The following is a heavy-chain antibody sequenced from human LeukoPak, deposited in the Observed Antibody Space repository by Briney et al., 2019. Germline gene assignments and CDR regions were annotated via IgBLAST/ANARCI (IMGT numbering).Heavy chain of an antibody. CDR1: GFTFSSYS. D-gene: IGHD1-14*01. V-gene: IGHV3-21*01. CDR3: AREIGSNGITPGFDY. CDR2: IFSSSTYI. Sequence: PGGSLRLSCAASGFTFSSYSMNWVRQAPGKGLEWVSSIFSSSTYIYYADSVKGRFTISRDDAKNSLYLQINSLRAGDTAVYYCAREIGSNGITPGFDYWGQGTLVTVSS. J-gene: IGHJ4*02.